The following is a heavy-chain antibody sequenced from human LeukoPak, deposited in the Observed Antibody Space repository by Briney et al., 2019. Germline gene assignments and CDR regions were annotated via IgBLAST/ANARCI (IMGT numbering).Heavy chain of an antibody. CDR2: ISSSSSYI. J-gene: IGHJ4*02. D-gene: IGHD3-10*01. Sequence: GGSLRLSCAASGFTFSSYAMHWVRQAPGKGLEWVSSISSSSSYIYYANSVKGRFTISRDNAKNSLYLQMNSLRAEDTAVYYCARIIEYYYGSGSVYFDYWGQGTLVTVSS. V-gene: IGHV3-21*01. CDR1: GFTFSSYA. CDR3: ARIIEYYYGSGSVYFDY.